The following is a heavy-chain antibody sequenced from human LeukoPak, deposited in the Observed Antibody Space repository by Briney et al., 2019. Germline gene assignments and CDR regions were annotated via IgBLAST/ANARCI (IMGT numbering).Heavy chain of an antibody. CDR1: GFRVSDCY. CDR3: ARDRASNQDWVEFDP. D-gene: IGHD3/OR15-3a*01. V-gene: IGHV3-66*03. Sequence: GGSLRLSCAVSGFRVSDCYMSWVRQAPGKGLEWVGLIRDSGEAFYADFTRGRFAISRDESENTLYLQMNSLRVEDTAVYFCARDRASNQDWVEFDPWGQGTPVIVSS. J-gene: IGHJ5*02. CDR2: IRDSGEA.